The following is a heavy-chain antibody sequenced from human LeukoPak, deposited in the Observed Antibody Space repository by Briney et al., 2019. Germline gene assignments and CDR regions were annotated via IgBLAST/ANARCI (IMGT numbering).Heavy chain of an antibody. CDR1: GYIFSGYY. CDR3: ARDQVGAARFDS. D-gene: IGHD2-15*01. Sequence: GASVKVSCKASGYIFSGYYMHWVRQAPGQGLEWMGWINPNSGDTNYAQKFQGRVIMTRDTSIGTAYMELSRLRSDDTAVYYCARDQVGAARFDSWGQGTLVTVSS. CDR2: INPNSGDT. J-gene: IGHJ4*02. V-gene: IGHV1-2*02.